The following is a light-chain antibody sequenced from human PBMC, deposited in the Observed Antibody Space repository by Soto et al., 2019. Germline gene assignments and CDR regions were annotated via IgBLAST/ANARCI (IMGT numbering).Light chain of an antibody. Sequence: IVLTQSPATLSLWPGETAILSCRASQTVSSYLSWYQHKPGQAPRLLIYDASKRAPGIPARFSGSGSGTDFTLTISSLEPEDFAVYYCQQSSTSITFGQGTRREIE. J-gene: IGKJ5*01. V-gene: IGKV3-11*01. CDR2: DAS. CDR1: QTVSSY. CDR3: QQSSTSIT.